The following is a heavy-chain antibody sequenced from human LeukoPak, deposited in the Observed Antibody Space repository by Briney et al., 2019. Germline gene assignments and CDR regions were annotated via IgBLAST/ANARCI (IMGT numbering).Heavy chain of an antibody. V-gene: IGHV3-20*04. Sequence: GGSLRLSCAASGCTFTSYAMSWVRQAPRKVLGWVSGINWNGGSTGYVDSVKGRFTISRDNAKNSLHLQMNSLRAEDTALYYCNGYCSSASCYSDMDVWGQGTTVSVSS. CDR1: GCTFTSYA. D-gene: IGHD2-2*02. J-gene: IGHJ6*02. CDR3: NGYCSSASCYSDMDV. CDR2: INWNGGST.